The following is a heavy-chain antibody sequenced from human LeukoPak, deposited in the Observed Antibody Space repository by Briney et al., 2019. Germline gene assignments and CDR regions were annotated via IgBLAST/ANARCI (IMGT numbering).Heavy chain of an antibody. D-gene: IGHD6-6*01. CDR1: GGSISSYY. Sequence: SETLSLTCTVSGGSISSYYWSWIRQPAGKGLEWIGYIYYSGSTNYNPSLKSRVTISVDTSKNQFSLKLSSVTAADTAVYYCARLRSSSVFDYWGQGTLVTVSS. CDR3: ARLRSSSVFDY. J-gene: IGHJ4*02. V-gene: IGHV4-59*08. CDR2: IYYSGST.